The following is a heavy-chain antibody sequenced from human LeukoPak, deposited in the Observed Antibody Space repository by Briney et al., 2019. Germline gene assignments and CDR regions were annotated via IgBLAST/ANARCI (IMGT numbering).Heavy chain of an antibody. CDR1: GYTLTDLS. D-gene: IGHD6-13*01. J-gene: IGHJ4*02. CDR3: ATVILYSSSFDY. CDR2: FDPEDGET. V-gene: IGHV1-24*01. Sequence: ASVKVSCKVSGYTLTDLSMHWVRQAPGKGLEWMGGFDPEDGETIYAQKLQGRVTMTEDTSTDTAYMEPSSLRSEDTAVYYCATVILYSSSFDYWGQGTLVTVSS.